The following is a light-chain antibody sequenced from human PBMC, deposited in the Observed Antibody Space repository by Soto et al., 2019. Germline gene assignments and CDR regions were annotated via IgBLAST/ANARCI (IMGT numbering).Light chain of an antibody. J-gene: IGKJ1*01. CDR3: LLDFRYFWA. V-gene: IGKV1-6*01. CDR1: EAIRSA. CDR2: AAS. Sequence: AIQLTQSPSSLSASVGDRVTITCRASEAIRSALGWYQQKPGKVPKLLIYAASILQSGVPSRFSGSGSGTDFNLTISSLQPEDFATYYCLLDFRYFWAFGQGTKV.